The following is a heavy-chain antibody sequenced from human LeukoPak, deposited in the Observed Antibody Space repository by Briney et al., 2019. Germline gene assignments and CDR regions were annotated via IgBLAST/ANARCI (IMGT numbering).Heavy chain of an antibody. CDR3: AREVRDTALLDY. CDR2: GHYTGKT. J-gene: IGHJ4*02. V-gene: IGHV4-59*01. D-gene: IGHD5-18*01. CDR1: GDSITSYY. Sequence: SETLSLTCTVSGDSITSYYWNWIRQPPGKGLEWIGYGHYTGKTFYNPSLSSRVTLSVDTSKDQFSLKLTSVTAADTAVYYCAREVRDTALLDYWGQGTLVTVSS.